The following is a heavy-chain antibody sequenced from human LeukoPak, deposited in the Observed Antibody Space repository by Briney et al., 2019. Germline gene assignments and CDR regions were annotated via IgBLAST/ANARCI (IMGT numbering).Heavy chain of an antibody. V-gene: IGHV1-46*01. CDR3: ASQQWLGRQHFHH. CDR1: GYTFTSQY. D-gene: IGHD6-19*01. Sequence: ASLKVSSKASGYTFTSQYMHWVRQAPGQGLEGMAIINPSAGSTSYARKFKRRATITRDTSTSTVYMELSRLRSDDTAVYYCASQQWLGRQHFHHWGQGTLVSVSS. J-gene: IGHJ1*01. CDR2: INPSAGST.